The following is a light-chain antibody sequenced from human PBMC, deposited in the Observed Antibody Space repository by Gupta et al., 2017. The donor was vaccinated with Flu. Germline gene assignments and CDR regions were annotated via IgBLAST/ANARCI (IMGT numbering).Light chain of an antibody. CDR3: QQLNDYPFT. J-gene: IGKJ3*01. Sequence: DIQLTQSPSFLSASVGDRVTITCRASQGISSYLAWYQQKPGKAPKLLIYAASTLQSGFPSRFNGSGSGTEFTLTISSLQPEDFADYYCQQLNDYPFTFGHGTKVDIK. CDR1: QGISSY. V-gene: IGKV1-9*01. CDR2: AAS.